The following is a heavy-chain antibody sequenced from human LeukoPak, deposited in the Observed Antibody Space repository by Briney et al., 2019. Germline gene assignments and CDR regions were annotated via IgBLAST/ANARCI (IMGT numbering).Heavy chain of an antibody. CDR3: ARRLGPGTAMPTCDY. CDR2: ISSSGSTI. CDR1: GFTFSDYY. V-gene: IGHV3-11*01. D-gene: IGHD5-18*01. J-gene: IGHJ4*02. Sequence: PGGSLRLSCAASGFTFSDYYMSWIRQAPGKGLEWVSYISSSGSTIYYADSVKGRFTISRDNAKNSLYLQMNSLRADDTAVYYCARRLGPGTAMPTCDYCGQGTLDTVSS.